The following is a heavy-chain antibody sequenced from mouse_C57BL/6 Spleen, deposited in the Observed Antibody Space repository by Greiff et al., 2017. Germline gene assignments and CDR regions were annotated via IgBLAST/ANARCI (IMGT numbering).Heavy chain of an antibody. CDR3: ARYSNYVPFDY. Sequence: DVKLVESEGGLVQPGSSMKLSCTASGFTFSDYYMAWVRQVPEKGLEWVANINYDGSSTYYLDSLKSRFIISRDNAKNILYLQMSSLKSEDTATYYCARYSNYVPFDYWGQGTTLTVSS. CDR1: GFTFSDYY. V-gene: IGHV5-16*01. CDR2: INYDGSST. J-gene: IGHJ2*01. D-gene: IGHD2-5*01.